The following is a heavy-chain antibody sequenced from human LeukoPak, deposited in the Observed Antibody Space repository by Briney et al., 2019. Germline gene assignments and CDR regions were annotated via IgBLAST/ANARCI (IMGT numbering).Heavy chain of an antibody. CDR2: IYYSGST. Sequence: SETLSLTCTVSGGSISSGDYYWSWIRQPPGKGLEWIGYIYYSGSTYYNPSLKSRVTISVDTSKNQFSLKLSSVTAADTAVYYCARAPSDIEAFDIWGQGTMVTVSS. J-gene: IGHJ3*02. V-gene: IGHV4-30-4*08. CDR3: ARAPSDIEAFDI. CDR1: GGSISSGDYY.